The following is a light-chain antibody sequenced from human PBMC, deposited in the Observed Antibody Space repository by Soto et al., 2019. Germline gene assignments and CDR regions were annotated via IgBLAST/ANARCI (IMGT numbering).Light chain of an antibody. Sequence: IMLTQSPGTLSLSLGERATLSCRAIQSVSSSYLAWYQQKPGQAPRLLIYGASSRATGIPDRFSGSGSGTDFTLTISRLEPEDFAVYYCQQYGSSFTWTFGQGTNADI. CDR1: QSVSSSY. CDR2: GAS. J-gene: IGKJ1*01. CDR3: QQYGSSFTWT. V-gene: IGKV3-20*01.